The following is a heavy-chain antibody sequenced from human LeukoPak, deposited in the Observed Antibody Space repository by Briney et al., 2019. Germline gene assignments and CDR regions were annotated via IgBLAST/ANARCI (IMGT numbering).Heavy chain of an antibody. CDR3: ASDYGDSNWFDP. J-gene: IGHJ5*02. CDR2: IIPIFGTA. CDR1: GGTFSSYA. D-gene: IGHD4-17*01. Sequence: SVKVSCKASGGTFSSYAISWVRQAPGQGLEWMGGIIPIFGTANYAQKFQGRVTITTDESTSTAYMELSSLRSEDTAVYYCASDYGDSNWFDPWGQGTLVTVSS. V-gene: IGHV1-69*05.